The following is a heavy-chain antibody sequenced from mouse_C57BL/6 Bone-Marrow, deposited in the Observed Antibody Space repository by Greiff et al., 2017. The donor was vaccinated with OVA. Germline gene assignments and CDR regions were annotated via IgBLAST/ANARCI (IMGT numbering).Heavy chain of an antibody. Sequence: QVQLQQSGPELVKPGASVKISCKASGYAFSSSWMNWVKLRPGKGLEWIGRIYPGDGDTNYNGKFKGKATLTADKSSSTAYMQLSSLTSEDSAVYFCAREDEGGYWYFDVWGTGTTVTVSS. CDR3: AREDEGGYWYFDV. J-gene: IGHJ1*03. CDR1: GYAFSSSW. V-gene: IGHV1-82*01. D-gene: IGHD3-3*01. CDR2: IYPGDGDT.